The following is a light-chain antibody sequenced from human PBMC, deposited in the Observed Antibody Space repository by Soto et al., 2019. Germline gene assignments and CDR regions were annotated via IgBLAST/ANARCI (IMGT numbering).Light chain of an antibody. V-gene: IGKV1-39*01. CDR3: QQSYSTPPT. CDR1: QIISTY. J-gene: IGKJ2*01. Sequence: IQITPSPSSLSASVGDRVNTACGPKQIISTYLNLYQQKPGKAPNLLIYGVFNLQSGVPSRFSGSGSGTDFTLTISSLQPEDFAVYFCQQSYSTPPTFGQGTNVDIK. CDR2: GVF.